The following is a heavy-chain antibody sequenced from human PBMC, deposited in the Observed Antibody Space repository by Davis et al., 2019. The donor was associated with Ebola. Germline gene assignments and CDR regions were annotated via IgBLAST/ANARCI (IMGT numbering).Heavy chain of an antibody. D-gene: IGHD3-10*01. CDR3: AKDGEGSYYDY. Sequence: GESLKISCAASGFSFEDDAMHWVRQAPGKGLEWVSLISGHGDKTDYADSVKGRFTISRDNSKNTLYLQMNSLRAEDTAVYYCAKDGEGSYYDYWGQGTLVTVSS. CDR1: GFSFEDDA. CDR2: ISGHGDKT. J-gene: IGHJ4*02. V-gene: IGHV3-43*02.